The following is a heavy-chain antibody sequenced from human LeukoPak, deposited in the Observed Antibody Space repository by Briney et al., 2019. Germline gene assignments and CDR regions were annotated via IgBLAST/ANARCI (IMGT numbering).Heavy chain of an antibody. J-gene: IGHJ5*02. V-gene: IGHV4-61*02. CDR3: ARGITKVTTNTIANWFDP. Sequence: SETLSLTCTVSGGSISSGSYYWSWIRQPAGKGREWIGRIYTSGSTNYNPSLKSRVTISVDTSKNQFSLKLSSVTAADTAVYYCARGITKVTTNTIANWFDPWGQGTRVTVSS. CDR1: GGSISSGSYY. CDR2: IYTSGST. D-gene: IGHD4-17*01.